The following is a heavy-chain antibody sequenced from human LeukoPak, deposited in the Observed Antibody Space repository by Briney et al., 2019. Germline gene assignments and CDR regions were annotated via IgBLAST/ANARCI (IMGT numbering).Heavy chain of an antibody. Sequence: ASVKVSCKASGYTFTGYYIHWVRQAPGQGLEWMGRINPNSGGTNYAQKFQGRVTMTRDTSISTAYMELSRLRSDDTAVYYCARVGNYDFWSGYHGYYFDYWGQGTLVTVSS. J-gene: IGHJ4*02. V-gene: IGHV1-2*06. D-gene: IGHD3-3*01. CDR3: ARVGNYDFWSGYHGYYFDY. CDR1: GYTFTGYY. CDR2: INPNSGGT.